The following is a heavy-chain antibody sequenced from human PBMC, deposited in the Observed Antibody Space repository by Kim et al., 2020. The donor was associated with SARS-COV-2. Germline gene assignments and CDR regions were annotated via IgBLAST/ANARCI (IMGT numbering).Heavy chain of an antibody. CDR3: AAADYYDSSGYLGDYYGMDV. V-gene: IGHV1-58*02. CDR1: GFTFTSSA. CDR2: IVVGSGNT. D-gene: IGHD3-22*01. J-gene: IGHJ6*02. Sequence: SVKVSCKASGFTFTSSAMQWVRQARGQRLEWIGWIVVGSGNTNYAQKFQERVTITRDMSTSTAYMELSSLRSEDTAVYYCAAADYYDSSGYLGDYYGMDVWGQGTTVNVSS.